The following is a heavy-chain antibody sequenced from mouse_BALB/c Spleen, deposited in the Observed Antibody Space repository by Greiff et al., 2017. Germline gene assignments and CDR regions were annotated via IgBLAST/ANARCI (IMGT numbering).Heavy chain of an antibody. V-gene: IGHV5-6-5*01. CDR1: GFTFSSYA. J-gene: IGHJ4*01. CDR3: ARYGYGDAMDY. Sequence: DVKLVESGGGLVKPGGSLKLSCAASGFTFSSYAMSWVRQTPEKRLEWVASISSGGSTYYPDSVKGRFTISRDNARNILYLQMSSLRSEDTAMYYCARYGYGDAMDYWGQGTSVTVSS. CDR2: ISSGGST. D-gene: IGHD1-2*01.